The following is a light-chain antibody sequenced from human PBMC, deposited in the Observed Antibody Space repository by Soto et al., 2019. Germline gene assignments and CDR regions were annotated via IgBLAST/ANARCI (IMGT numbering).Light chain of an antibody. J-gene: IGKJ4*01. V-gene: IGKV3-11*01. CDR1: QSVSSY. Sequence: EIVLTQSPATLSLSPGERATLSCRTSQSVSSYLAWYQQKRGQAPRLLIYEASNRATGIPARFSGSGSGTDFTLTISSLEPEDFAMYYCQQRNNWPLTFGGGTKVEI. CDR3: QQRNNWPLT. CDR2: EAS.